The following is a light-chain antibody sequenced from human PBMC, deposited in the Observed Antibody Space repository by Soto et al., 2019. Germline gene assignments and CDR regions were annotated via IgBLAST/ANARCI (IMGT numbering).Light chain of an antibody. V-gene: IGLV1-40*01. CDR1: ASNIGADYD. Sequence: QSVLTQPPSVSGAPGQRVTISCTGSASNIGADYDAHWYQQLPGAAPQLLIYGNTNRPSGVPDRISGSKSGASAYLSITGLQAEDEADYYCQAYDSSLNGWVFGGGTKVTVL. CDR2: GNT. J-gene: IGLJ3*02. CDR3: QAYDSSLNGWV.